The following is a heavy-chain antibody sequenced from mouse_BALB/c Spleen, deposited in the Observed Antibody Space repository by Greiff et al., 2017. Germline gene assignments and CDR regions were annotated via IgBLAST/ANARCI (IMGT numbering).Heavy chain of an antibody. Sequence: DVQLVESGGGLVQPGGSRKLSCAASGFTFSSFGMHWVRQAPEKGLEWVAYISSGSSTIYYADTVKGRFTISRDNPKNTLFLQMTSLRSEDTAMYYCARDGYYYFDYWGQGTTLTVSS. CDR2: ISSGSSTI. CDR1: GFTFSSFG. D-gene: IGHD2-3*01. CDR3: ARDGYYYFDY. J-gene: IGHJ2*01. V-gene: IGHV5-17*02.